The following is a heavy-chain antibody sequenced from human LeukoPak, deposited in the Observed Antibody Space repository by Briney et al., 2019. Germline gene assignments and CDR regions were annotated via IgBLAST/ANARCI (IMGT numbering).Heavy chain of an antibody. Sequence: ASVKVSCKAAGYNFPAYFIHWVRQAPGQGLEWMGRINPNGGDTNYAQKFQGRVTMAGDMSISTAYMELNSLISDDTAVYYCARVGFTTSWSNFDYWGQGTLVTVSS. J-gene: IGHJ4*02. CDR1: GYNFPAYF. CDR2: INPNGGDT. D-gene: IGHD2-2*01. CDR3: ARVGFTTSWSNFDY. V-gene: IGHV1-2*06.